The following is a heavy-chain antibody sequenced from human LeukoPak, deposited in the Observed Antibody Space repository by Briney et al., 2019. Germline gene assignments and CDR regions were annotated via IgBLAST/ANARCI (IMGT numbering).Heavy chain of an antibody. CDR1: GFTFDEYG. CDR2: IDWNGGST. V-gene: IGHV3-20*04. Sequence: GGSLRLSCAASGFTFDEYGMSWVRQTPGKGLEWVSGIDWNGGSTGYADSVKGRFTISRNNAKNSLYLQMNSLGAEDTALYYCARRAMIVVATPAVDYWGQGTLVTVSS. J-gene: IGHJ4*02. D-gene: IGHD3-22*01. CDR3: ARRAMIVVATPAVDY.